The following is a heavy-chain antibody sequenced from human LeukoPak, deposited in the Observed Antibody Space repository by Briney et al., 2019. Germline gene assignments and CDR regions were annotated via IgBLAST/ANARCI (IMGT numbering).Heavy chain of an antibody. CDR3: ARDPYSNYSPDDFDY. CDR2: IYYSGST. CDR1: GGSISGSSYY. V-gene: IGHV4-39*07. J-gene: IGHJ4*02. Sequence: SETLSLTCTVSGGSISGSSYYWGWIRQPPGKGLEWIGSIYYSGSTYYNPSLKSRVTISVDTSKNQFSLKLSSVTAADTAVYYCARDPYSNYSPDDFDYWGQGTLVTVSS. D-gene: IGHD4-11*01.